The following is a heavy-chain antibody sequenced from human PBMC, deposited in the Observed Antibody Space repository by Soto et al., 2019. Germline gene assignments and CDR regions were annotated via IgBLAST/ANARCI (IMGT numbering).Heavy chain of an antibody. CDR3: LTRDADNPRRYFDL. D-gene: IGHD1-1*01. J-gene: IGHJ2*01. Sequence: EVQLVESGGGLVRPGESLRLSCAASGFSFTFNNAWMSWVRQAPGKGLEWVGHIKSKSDGGTTDFGAPVDGRSSISRDDSTNTVSLQMNSLKIEDTALYYFLTRDADNPRRYFDLWCRGTLVTVSS. V-gene: IGHV3-15*01. CDR2: IKSKSDGGTT. CDR1: GFSFTFNNAW.